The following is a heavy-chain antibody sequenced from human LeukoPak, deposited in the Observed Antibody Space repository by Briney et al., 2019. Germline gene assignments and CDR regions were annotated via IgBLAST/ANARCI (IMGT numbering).Heavy chain of an antibody. Sequence: GASVKVSCKASGGTFSSYAISWVRQAPGQGLEWMGGIIPIFGTANYAQKFQGRVTITADKSTSTAYMELSSLRSEDTAVYYCARDQATTVTTGWAFDIWGQGTMVTVSS. V-gene: IGHV1-69*06. CDR3: ARDQATTVTTGWAFDI. J-gene: IGHJ3*02. CDR1: GGTFSSYA. CDR2: IIPIFGTA. D-gene: IGHD4-17*01.